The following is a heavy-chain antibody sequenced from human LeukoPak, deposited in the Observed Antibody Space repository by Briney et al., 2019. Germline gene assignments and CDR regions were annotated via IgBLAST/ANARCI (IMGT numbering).Heavy chain of an antibody. J-gene: IGHJ4*02. CDR3: AGGGGSYYFDS. Sequence: GGSLRLSCAASGFTFSDYYMSWIRQAPGKGLEWVSYISSGGRVMYYADSVKGRFTISRDNAKNSLYLQVNSLRAEDTAVYYCAGGGGSYYFDSWGKGTLVTVSS. V-gene: IGHV3-11*04. CDR2: ISSGGRVM. D-gene: IGHD1-26*01. CDR1: GFTFSDYY.